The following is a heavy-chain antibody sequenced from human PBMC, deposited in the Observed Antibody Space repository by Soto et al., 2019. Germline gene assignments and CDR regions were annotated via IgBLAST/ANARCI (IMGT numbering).Heavy chain of an antibody. Sequence: SETLSLTCTVSGGSISSYYWSWIRQPPGKGLEWIGYIYYSGSTNYNPSLKSRVTIPVDTSKNQFSLKLSSVTAADTAVYYCARASALYGDYGYWGQGTLVTVSS. J-gene: IGHJ4*02. D-gene: IGHD4-17*01. CDR1: GGSISSYY. V-gene: IGHV4-59*01. CDR2: IYYSGST. CDR3: ARASALYGDYGY.